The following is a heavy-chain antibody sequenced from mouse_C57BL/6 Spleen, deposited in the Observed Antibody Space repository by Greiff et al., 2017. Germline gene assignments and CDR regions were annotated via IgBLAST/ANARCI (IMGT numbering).Heavy chain of an antibody. CDR2: IYPGSGNT. V-gene: IGHV1-66*01. CDR3: AREGNWDGFDY. J-gene: IGHJ2*01. Sequence: QVQLQQSGPELVKPGASVKISCKASGYSFTSYYIHWVKQRPGQGLEWIGWIYPGSGNTKYNEKFKGKATLTADTSSSTAYMQLSSLTSEDSAVYYCAREGNWDGFDYWGQGTTLTVSS. CDR1: GYSFTSYY. D-gene: IGHD4-1*01.